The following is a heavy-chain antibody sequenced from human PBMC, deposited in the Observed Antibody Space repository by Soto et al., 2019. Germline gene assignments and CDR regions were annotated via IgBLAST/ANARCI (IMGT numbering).Heavy chain of an antibody. V-gene: IGHV3-30*18. CDR2: ISHDGSNK. CDR1: GFTFNTYG. J-gene: IGHJ5*02. Sequence: QVQLVESGGGVVQPGRSLRLSCAASGFTFNTYGMHWVRQAPGKGLERVAIISHDGSNKYYADSVKGRFTISRDNSKNSLSLQMDSLRTEDTAIYYCVKEMPPHWDYDHWGQGTLVTVSS. D-gene: IGHD1-26*01. CDR3: VKEMPPHWDYDH.